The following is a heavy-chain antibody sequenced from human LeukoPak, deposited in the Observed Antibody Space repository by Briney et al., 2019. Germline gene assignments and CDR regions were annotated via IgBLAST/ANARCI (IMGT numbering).Heavy chain of an antibody. J-gene: IGHJ6*02. D-gene: IGHD3-10*01. V-gene: IGHV3-33*08. CDR1: GFTFSSYG. CDR3: ARDGYYGSGSYYQYYYYGMDV. Sequence: GGSLRLSCAASGFTFSSYGMHWVRQAPGKGLEWVAVIWYDGSNKYYADSVKGRFTISRDNSKNTLYLQMNSLRAEDTAVYYCARDGYYGSGSYYQYYYYGMDVWGQGTTVTVSS. CDR2: IWYDGSNK.